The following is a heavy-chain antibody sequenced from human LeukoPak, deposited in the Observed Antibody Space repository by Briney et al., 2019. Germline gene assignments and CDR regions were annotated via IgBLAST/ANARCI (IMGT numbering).Heavy chain of an antibody. CDR2: ISYDGSNK. Sequence: GGSLRLSCAASGFTYSSYAMHWVRQAPGKGLEWVAVISYDGSNKYYADSVKGRFTISRDNSKNTLYLQMNSLRAEDTAVYYCARVLPTYYYGMDVWGQGTTVTVSS. V-gene: IGHV3-30-3*01. J-gene: IGHJ6*02. CDR1: GFTYSSYA. CDR3: ARVLPTYYYGMDV. D-gene: IGHD3-16*01.